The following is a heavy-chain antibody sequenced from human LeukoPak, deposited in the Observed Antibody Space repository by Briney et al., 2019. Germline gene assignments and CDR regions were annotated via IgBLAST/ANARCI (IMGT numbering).Heavy chain of an antibody. J-gene: IGHJ4*02. D-gene: IGHD6-13*01. CDR3: ARDPRTYSSNTIDY. CDR2: IYHSGST. V-gene: IGHV4-4*02. Sequence: SGTLSLTCAVSGGSISSSNWWSWVRQPPGKGLEWIGEIYHSGSTNYNPSLKSRVTISVDKSKDQFSLKLSSVTAADTAVYYCARDPRTYSSNTIDYWGQGTLVTVSS. CDR1: GGSISSSNW.